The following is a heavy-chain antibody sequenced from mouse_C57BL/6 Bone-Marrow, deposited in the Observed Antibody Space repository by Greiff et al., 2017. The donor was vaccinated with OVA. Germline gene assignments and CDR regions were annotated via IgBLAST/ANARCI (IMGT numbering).Heavy chain of an antibody. CDR2: IYPGDGDT. J-gene: IGHJ2*01. CDR1: GYAFSSYW. V-gene: IGHV1-80*01. Sequence: VSRGEAGVELVKPGASVEISCKASGYAFSSYWITCSNQMPGKGLSSIGQIYPGDGDTNYNGKFKGKATLTADKSSSTAYMQLSSLTSEDSAVYFCARGYFWGQGTTLTVSS. CDR3: ARGYF.